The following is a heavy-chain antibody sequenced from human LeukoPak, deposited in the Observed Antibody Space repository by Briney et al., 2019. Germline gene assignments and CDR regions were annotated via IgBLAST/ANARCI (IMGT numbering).Heavy chain of an antibody. CDR2: ISGSGGST. Sequence: GGSLRLSCAASGFPFSSYAMSWVRQAPGKGLEWVSAISGSGGSTYYADSVKGRFTISRDNSKNTLYLQMNSLRAEDTAVYYCAKDIDSSGYYPRPDDYWGQGTLVTVSS. J-gene: IGHJ4*02. CDR1: GFPFSSYA. CDR3: AKDIDSSGYYPRPDDY. D-gene: IGHD3-22*01. V-gene: IGHV3-23*01.